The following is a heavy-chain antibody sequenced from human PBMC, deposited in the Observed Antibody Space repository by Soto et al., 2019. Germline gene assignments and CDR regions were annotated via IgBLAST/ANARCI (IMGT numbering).Heavy chain of an antibody. J-gene: IGHJ5*02. CDR1: GGSFSGYY. CDR3: ARASRSDCPDGYCRTNWFGP. Sequence: PSETLSLTCAVYGGSFSGYYWSWIRQPPGKGLEWIGEINHSGSTNYNPSLKSRVTISVDTSKNQFSLKLSSVTAADTAVYYCARASRSDCPDGYCRTNWFGPWGQGTLVTVSS. V-gene: IGHV4-34*01. D-gene: IGHD5-12*01. CDR2: INHSGST.